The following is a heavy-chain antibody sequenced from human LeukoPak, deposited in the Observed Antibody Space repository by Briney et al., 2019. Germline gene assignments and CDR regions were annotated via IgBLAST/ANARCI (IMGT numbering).Heavy chain of an antibody. Sequence: GGSLSLSCAASGFTFSSYSMNWVRQAPGKGLEWVSSISSSSSYIYYADSVKGRFTISRDNAKNSLYLQMNSLRAEDTAVYYCARAPTYCGGDCYDDAFDIWGQGTMVTVSS. D-gene: IGHD2-21*02. CDR2: ISSSSSYI. CDR1: GFTFSSYS. V-gene: IGHV3-21*01. CDR3: ARAPTYCGGDCYDDAFDI. J-gene: IGHJ3*02.